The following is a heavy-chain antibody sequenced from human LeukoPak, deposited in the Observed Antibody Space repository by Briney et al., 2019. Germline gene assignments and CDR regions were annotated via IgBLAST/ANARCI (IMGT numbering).Heavy chain of an antibody. D-gene: IGHD6-13*01. J-gene: IGHJ4*02. V-gene: IGHV1-69*05. CDR2: IIPIFGTA. CDR3: ARDRYSSSSTSYYFDY. CDR1: GGTFSSYA. Sequence: SVKVSCKASGGTFSSYAISWVRQAPGQGLEWMGGIIPIFGTANYAQKFQGRVTITTDESTSTAYMELSSLRSEDTAVYYCARDRYSSSSTSYYFDYWGQGTLVTVSS.